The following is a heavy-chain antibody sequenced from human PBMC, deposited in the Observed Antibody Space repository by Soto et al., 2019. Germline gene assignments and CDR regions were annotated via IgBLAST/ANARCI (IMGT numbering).Heavy chain of an antibody. CDR1: GFTFTSYS. CDR3: AREVEGYCSSTRCVYYTMDV. V-gene: IGHV3-48*02. Sequence: GGSLRLSCAASGFTFTSYSMNWVRQAPGKGLEWVSYISSSDSTIYYADSVKGRFTISRDNAKSSVYLQMNSLRDEDTAVYYCAREVEGYCSSTRCVYYTMDVWGQGTTVTVSS. CDR2: ISSSDSTI. D-gene: IGHD2-2*01. J-gene: IGHJ6*02.